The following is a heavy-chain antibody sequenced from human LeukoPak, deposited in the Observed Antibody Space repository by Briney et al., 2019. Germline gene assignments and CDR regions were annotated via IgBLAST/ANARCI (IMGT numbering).Heavy chain of an antibody. J-gene: IGHJ6*02. CDR1: GCTFSSYA. CDR3: AKETVVVPAAQMTYYYYYGMDV. Sequence: GGSLRLSCAASGCTFSSYAMSWVRQAPGKGLEWVSAISGSGGSTYYADSVKGRFTISRDNSKNTLYLQMNSLRAEDTAVYYCAKETVVVPAAQMTYYYYYGMDVWGQGTTVTVSS. CDR2: ISGSGGST. D-gene: IGHD2-2*01. V-gene: IGHV3-23*01.